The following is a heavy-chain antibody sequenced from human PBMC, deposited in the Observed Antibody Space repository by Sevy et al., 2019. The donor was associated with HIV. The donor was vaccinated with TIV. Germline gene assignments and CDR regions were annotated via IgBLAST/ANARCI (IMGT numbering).Heavy chain of an antibody. CDR2: ISGSGGST. CDR1: GFTFSSYA. V-gene: IGHV3-23*01. J-gene: IGHJ4*02. D-gene: IGHD3-22*01. CDR3: ASGGFYYDSSGYYVNY. Sequence: GGSLRLSCAASGFTFSSYAMSWVRQAPGKGLEWVSAISGSGGSTYYADSVKGRFTISRDNSKNTLYLQMNSMRAEDTAVYYFASGGFYYDSSGYYVNYWGQGTLVTVSS.